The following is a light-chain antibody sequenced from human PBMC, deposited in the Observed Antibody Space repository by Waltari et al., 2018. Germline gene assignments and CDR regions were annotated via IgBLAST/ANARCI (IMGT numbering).Light chain of an antibody. J-gene: IGLJ2*01. V-gene: IGLV2-11*01. CDR1: SNDVGGYNH. Sequence: QSALTQPRSVSGSPGQSVTFSCTGTSNDVGGYNHVSWYQQSPGKAPKLMIYDVFNRPSGVPGCLSGSKSGKTASLTISGLQADDEADYYCCSYAGSYTVLFGGGTKLTVL. CDR2: DVF. CDR3: CSYAGSYTVL.